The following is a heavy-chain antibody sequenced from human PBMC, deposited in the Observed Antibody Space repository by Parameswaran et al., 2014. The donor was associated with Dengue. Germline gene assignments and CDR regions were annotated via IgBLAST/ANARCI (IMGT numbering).Heavy chain of an antibody. CDR2: INAGNGVT. V-gene: IGHV1-3*01. D-gene: IGHD3-10*01. J-gene: IGHJ4*02. Sequence: WVRQAPGQRLEWMGWINAGNGVTKYSQKFQGRVTITRDTSASTVYMELSSLRSEDTAHYYCAREYYGSGSYYNGGFESWGQGTLVTVSS. CDR3: AREYYGSGSYYNGGFES.